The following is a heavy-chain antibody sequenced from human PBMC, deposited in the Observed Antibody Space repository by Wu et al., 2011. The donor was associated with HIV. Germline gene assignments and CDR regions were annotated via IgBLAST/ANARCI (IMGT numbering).Heavy chain of an antibody. J-gene: IGHJ5*02. V-gene: IGHV1-8*01. CDR2: MNPNSGNT. CDR3: ARGGIAADGKVVDP. Sequence: QSGAEVKKPGASVKVSCKASGYSFTRYDINWVRQATGQGLEWMGWMNPNSGNTGYAQKFQGRVTMTRNTSISTAYMELNSLRSEDTAVYYCARGGIAADGKVVDPWGQGTLVTVSS. CDR1: GYSFTRYD. D-gene: IGHD6-13*01.